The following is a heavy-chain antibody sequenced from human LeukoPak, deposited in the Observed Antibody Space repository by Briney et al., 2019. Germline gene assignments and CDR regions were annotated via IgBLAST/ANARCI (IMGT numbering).Heavy chain of an antibody. CDR2: NSKNSMRI. J-gene: IGHJ4*02. CDR3: AKAHSSSGWYYFDY. V-gene: IGHV3-9*03. D-gene: IGHD6-19*01. CDR1: GFTFDVYA. Sequence: SLRLSCAASGFTFDVYAMHCARQAPGKGLEGGLDNSKNSMRIGYADCVKGRFTISRDNATNSLYLQMSSLRAEDMALYYCAKAHSSSGWYYFDYWGQGTLVTVSS.